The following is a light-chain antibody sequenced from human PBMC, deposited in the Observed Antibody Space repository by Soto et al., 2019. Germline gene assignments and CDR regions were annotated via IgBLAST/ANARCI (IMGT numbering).Light chain of an antibody. J-gene: IGLJ2*01. Sequence: QSVLTQPRSVSGSLGQSVTISCTGTRSDVGGFNYVSWYQRHPGKAPKVMIYDVNKRASGVPDRFSGSKSGNTASLTISGLQAEDEADYYCCSYAGSDTSYVIFGGGTKLTVL. CDR2: DVN. CDR3: CSYAGSDTSYVI. V-gene: IGLV2-11*01. CDR1: RSDVGGFNY.